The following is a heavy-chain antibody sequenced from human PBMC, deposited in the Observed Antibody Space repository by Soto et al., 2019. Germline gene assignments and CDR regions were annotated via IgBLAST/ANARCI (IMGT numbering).Heavy chain of an antibody. J-gene: IGHJ3*02. V-gene: IGHV1-18*01. CDR2: ISAYNGNT. CDR1: GYTFTSYG. CDR3: ARVAKQWLVRWNAFDI. Sequence: ASVKVSCKASGYTFTSYGISWVRQAPGQGLEWMGWISAYNGNTNYAQKLQGRVTMTTDASTSTAYMELRSLRSDDTAVYYCARVAKQWLVRWNAFDIWGQGTMVTVSS. D-gene: IGHD6-19*01.